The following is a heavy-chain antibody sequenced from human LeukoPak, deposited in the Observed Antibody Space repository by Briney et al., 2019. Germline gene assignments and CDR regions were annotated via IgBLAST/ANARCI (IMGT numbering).Heavy chain of an antibody. D-gene: IGHD5-12*01. CDR3: ARINVAVFDY. J-gene: IGHJ4*02. CDR1: GGSISSSSYY. V-gene: IGHV4-39*01. CDR2: IYYSGST. Sequence: PSETLSLTCTVSGGSISSSSYYWGWIRQPPGKGLEWIGSIYYSGSTYYNPSLKSRVTISVDTSKNQFSLKLSSVTAADTAVYYCARINVAVFDYWGQGTLVTVSS.